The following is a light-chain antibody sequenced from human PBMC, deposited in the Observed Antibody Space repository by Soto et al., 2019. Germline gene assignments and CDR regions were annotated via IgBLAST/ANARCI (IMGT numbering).Light chain of an antibody. J-gene: IGKJ2*01. CDR1: QSIGSN. Sequence: EIMMTQSPATLSVSPGERATLSFRASQSIGSNLAWYQQKPGQAPSLLIYAASIRASDFPARFSVSGSGTEFTLTISGLQSDDFAVYFCQQDNNWPPYTFGQGTKLEVK. CDR2: AAS. CDR3: QQDNNWPPYT. V-gene: IGKV3-15*01.